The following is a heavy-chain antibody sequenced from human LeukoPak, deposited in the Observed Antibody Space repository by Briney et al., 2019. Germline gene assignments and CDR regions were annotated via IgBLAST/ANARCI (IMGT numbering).Heavy chain of an antibody. D-gene: IGHD3-9*01. CDR1: GGTFSSYA. CDR3: ARPLGIPLRYFDWLPGDV. V-gene: IGHV1-69*13. Sequence: SVKVSCKASGGTFSSYAISWVRQAPGQGLEWMGGIIPIFGTANYAQKFQGRVTITADESTSTAYMELSSLRSEDTAVYYCARPLGIPLRYFDWLPGDVWGQGTTVTVSS. J-gene: IGHJ6*02. CDR2: IIPIFGTA.